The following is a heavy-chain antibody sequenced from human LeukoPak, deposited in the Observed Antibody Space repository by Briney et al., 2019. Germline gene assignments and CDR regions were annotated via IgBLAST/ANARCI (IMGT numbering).Heavy chain of an antibody. D-gene: IGHD6-13*01. CDR1: GGTFSSYA. CDR2: IIPIFGTA. J-gene: IGHJ6*03. CDR3: ATHGVAAAGPPTFRYYYYYMDV. Sequence: GSSVKVSCKASGGTFSSYAISWVRQAPGQGLEWMGGIIPIFGTANYAQKFQGRVTITTDESTSTAYMELSSLRSEDTAVYYCATHGVAAAGPPTFRYYYYYMDVWGKGTTVTVSS. V-gene: IGHV1-69*05.